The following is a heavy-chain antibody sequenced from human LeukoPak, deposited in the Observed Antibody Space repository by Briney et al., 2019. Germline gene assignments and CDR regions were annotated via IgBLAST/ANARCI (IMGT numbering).Heavy chain of an antibody. V-gene: IGHV3-48*02. J-gene: IGHJ6*02. D-gene: IGHD1-26*01. Sequence: PGGSLRLSCAASGFTFSSYNMNWVRQAPGKGLEWVSHISSTGNTKYYAESVKGRFTISRDNAKNSLYLQMNSLRDEDTAVYYCARFGSTGLDVWGQGTTVTVSS. CDR3: ARFGSTGLDV. CDR2: ISSTGNTK. CDR1: GFTFSSYN.